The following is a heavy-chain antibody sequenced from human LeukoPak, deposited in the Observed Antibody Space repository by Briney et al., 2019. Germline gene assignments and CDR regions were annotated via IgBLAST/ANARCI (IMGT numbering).Heavy chain of an antibody. CDR3: ARDRQQLQANWFDP. Sequence: PSETLSLTCAVSGGSISSSNWWSWVRQPPGKGLEWIGEIYHSGSTNYNPSLKSRVTISVDKSKNQFSLKLSSVTAADTAVYYCARDRQQLQANWFDPWGQGTLVTVSS. V-gene: IGHV4-4*02. CDR1: GGSISSSNW. J-gene: IGHJ5*02. D-gene: IGHD6-13*01. CDR2: IYHSGST.